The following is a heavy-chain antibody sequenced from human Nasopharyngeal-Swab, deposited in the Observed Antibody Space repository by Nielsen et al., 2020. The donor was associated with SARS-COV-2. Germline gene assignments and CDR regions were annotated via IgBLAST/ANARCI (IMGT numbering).Heavy chain of an antibody. V-gene: IGHV3-66*01. Sequence: VRQAPGKGLEWVSVIYSGGSTYCADSVKGRFTISRDNSKNTLYLQMNSLRAEDTAVYYCARDTSGRDAFDIWGQGTMVTVSS. D-gene: IGHD6-19*01. CDR3: ARDTSGRDAFDI. CDR2: IYSGGST. J-gene: IGHJ3*02.